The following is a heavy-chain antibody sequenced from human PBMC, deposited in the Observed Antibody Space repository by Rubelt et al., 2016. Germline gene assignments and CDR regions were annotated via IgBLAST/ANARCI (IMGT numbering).Heavy chain of an antibody. Sequence: EVQLVESGGGLVQPGGSLRLSCAASGFTFSSYAMSWVRQAPGKGPACVSVIYSGGTKYYAASVKGRFTTSRDNSKNPLYLQMNSLRAEDTAVYYCLWSSQSYYFDYWGQGTLVTVSS. V-gene: IGHV3-66*01. CDR3: LWSSQSYYFDY. CDR2: IYSGGTK. D-gene: IGHD2-21*01. CDR1: GFTFSSYA. J-gene: IGHJ4*02.